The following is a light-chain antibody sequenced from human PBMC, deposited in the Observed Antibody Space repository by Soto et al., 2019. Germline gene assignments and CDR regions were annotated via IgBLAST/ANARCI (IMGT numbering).Light chain of an antibody. J-gene: IGLJ2*01. CDR2: EVS. CDR3: CSYRSTSTLV. V-gene: IGLV2-14*01. CDR1: SSDIGAYKY. Sequence: QSALTQPASVSGSPGQSVTISCTGTSSDIGAYKYVSWYQHHPGKSPRLMIYEVSNRPSGVSNRFSASKSGNTASQTISGPQSEDEADYYCCSYRSTSTLVFGGGTQLTVL.